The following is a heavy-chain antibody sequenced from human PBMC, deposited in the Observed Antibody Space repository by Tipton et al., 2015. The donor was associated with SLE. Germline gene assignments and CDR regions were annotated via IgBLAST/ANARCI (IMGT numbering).Heavy chain of an antibody. CDR2: INHSGST. D-gene: IGHD6-6*01. V-gene: IGHV4-34*01. CDR1: GGSFSGYS. J-gene: IGHJ4*02. Sequence: TLSLTCAVYGGSFSGYSWSWIRQPPGKGLEWIGEINHSGSTNYNPYLKSRVTISVDTSKNQFSLKLSSVTAADTAVYYCARGLEAARRGPDYWGQGTLVTVSS. CDR3: ARGLEAARRGPDY.